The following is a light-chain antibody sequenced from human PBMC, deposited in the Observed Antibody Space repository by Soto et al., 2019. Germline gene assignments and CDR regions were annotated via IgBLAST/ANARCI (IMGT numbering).Light chain of an antibody. CDR3: HQYGSSPRT. CDR1: QSVSSTY. CDR2: GPS. J-gene: IGKJ5*01. V-gene: IGKV3-20*01. Sequence: EIVLTQSPGTLSLSPVERATLSCRASQSVSSTYLAWYQHKPGQAPRLLIYGPSSRAAGIPDRFSGSGSGTDFTLTISRLEPEDFAVYYCHQYGSSPRTFGQGTRLEIK.